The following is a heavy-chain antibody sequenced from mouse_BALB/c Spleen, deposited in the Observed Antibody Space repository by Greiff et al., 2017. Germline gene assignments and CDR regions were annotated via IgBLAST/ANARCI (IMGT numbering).Heavy chain of an antibody. CDR1: GFTFSSYA. V-gene: IGHV5-6-5*01. D-gene: IGHD5-1*01. Sequence: EVQGVESGGGLVKPGGSLKLSCAASGFTFSSYAMSWVRQTPEKRLEWVASISSGGSTYYPDSVKGRFTISRDNARNILYLQMSSLRSEDTAMYYCARGGRYLPWFAYWGQGTLVTVSA. CDR3: ARGGRYLPWFAY. J-gene: IGHJ3*01. CDR2: ISSGGST.